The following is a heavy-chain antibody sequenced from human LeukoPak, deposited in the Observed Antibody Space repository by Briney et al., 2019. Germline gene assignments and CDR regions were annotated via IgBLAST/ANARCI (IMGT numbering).Heavy chain of an antibody. CDR1: GGSFSGYY. CDR3: ARLPHGP. CDR2: INHSGST. V-gene: IGHV4-34*01. Sequence: SETLSLTCAVYGGSFSGYYWSWIRQSPGKGLEWIGEINHSGSTNYNPSLKSRVTISVDTSKNQFSLKLSSVTAADTAVYYCARLPHGPWGQGTLVTVSS. J-gene: IGHJ5*02.